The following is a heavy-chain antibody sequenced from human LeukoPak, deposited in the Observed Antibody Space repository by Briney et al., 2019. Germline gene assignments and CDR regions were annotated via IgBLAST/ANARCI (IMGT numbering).Heavy chain of an antibody. D-gene: IGHD3/OR15-3a*01. CDR3: TTDSYDL. CDR1: GFTLSNAW. CDR2: ILRKTDGGTT. V-gene: IGHV3-15*01. Sequence: GGSLRLSCAASGFTLSNAWMSWVRQAPGKGLEWVGRILRKTDGGTTDYAAPVKGRFSISRDDSENTLYLQMNSLKTEDTAVYYCTTDSYDLWGHGSLVLVSS. J-gene: IGHJ4*01.